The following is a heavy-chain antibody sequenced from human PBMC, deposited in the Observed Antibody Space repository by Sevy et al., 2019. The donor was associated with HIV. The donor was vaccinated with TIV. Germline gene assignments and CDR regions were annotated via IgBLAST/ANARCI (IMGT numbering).Heavy chain of an antibody. CDR3: ARSAYYYASTGYGPLDL. D-gene: IGHD3-10*01. Sequence: GGSLRLSCAASGFTFSDHAMSWVRQTPGRGLEWVSCINWKADNTGYADSLKGRFTIPRDNAKNSLYLQIHSLRAEDTALYYCARSAYYYASTGYGPLDLWGQRTMVTVSS. CDR2: INWKADNT. V-gene: IGHV3-20*04. CDR1: GFTFSDHA. J-gene: IGHJ3*01.